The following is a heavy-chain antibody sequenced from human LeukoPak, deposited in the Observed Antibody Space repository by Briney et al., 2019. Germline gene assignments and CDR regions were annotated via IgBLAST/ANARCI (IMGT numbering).Heavy chain of an antibody. CDR2: IRSEADGGTL. CDR1: EFSLINAW. Sequence: GGSLRLSCAASEFSLINAWMSWVRQAPEKGLEWVDRIRSEADGGTLDYAALVKGRFTISRDASKNTLYLQMNSLKTEDTAVYYCTTVIMGTPKDDYWGQGTLVTVSS. CDR3: TTVIMGTPKDDY. J-gene: IGHJ4*02. V-gene: IGHV3-15*01. D-gene: IGHD4-23*01.